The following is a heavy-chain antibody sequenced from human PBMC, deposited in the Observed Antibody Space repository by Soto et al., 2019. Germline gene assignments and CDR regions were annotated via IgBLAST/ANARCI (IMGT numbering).Heavy chain of an antibody. CDR1: GFTVSSNY. V-gene: IGHV3-66*01. Sequence: EVQLVESGGGLVQPGGSLRLSCAASGFTVSSNYMSWVRQAPGKGLEWVSVIYGGGSTYYADSVKGRFTISRDNSKNTLYLQMNSLRAEDTAVYYCARINSGSYYTVYYYYYYMDVWGKGTTVTVSS. CDR3: ARINSGSYYTVYYYYYYMDV. D-gene: IGHD3-10*01. CDR2: IYGGGST. J-gene: IGHJ6*03.